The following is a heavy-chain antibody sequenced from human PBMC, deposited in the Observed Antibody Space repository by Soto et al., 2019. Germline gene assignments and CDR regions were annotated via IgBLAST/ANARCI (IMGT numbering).Heavy chain of an antibody. CDR2: IGESGTPT. CDR1: GFTFSSYA. V-gene: IGHV3-23*01. CDR3: ARYIPGVRYYGMDV. D-gene: IGHD2-2*01. J-gene: IGHJ6*02. Sequence: EVQLLESGGGLVQPGGSLRLSCAASGFTFSSYAMKWVRQAPGKGLEWVSLIGESGTPTYYADSVKGRFTISRDNSGNTLFLERNSLRAEDTAVYYCARYIPGVRYYGMDVWGQGSTVTVSS.